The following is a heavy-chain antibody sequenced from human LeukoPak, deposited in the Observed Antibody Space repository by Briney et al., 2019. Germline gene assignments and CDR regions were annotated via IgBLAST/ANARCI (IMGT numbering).Heavy chain of an antibody. J-gene: IGHJ6*02. D-gene: IGHD2-2*01. V-gene: IGHV4-61*02. CDR2: IYTSGST. CDR1: GGSISSGSYY. CDR3: AREVVPAATHYYYYYGMDV. Sequence: SETLSLTCTVSGGSISSGSYYWSWIRQPAGKGLEWIGRIYTSGSTNYNPSLKSRVTISVDTSKNQFSLKLSSVTAADTAVYYCAREVVPAATHYYYYYGMDVWGQGTTVTVSS.